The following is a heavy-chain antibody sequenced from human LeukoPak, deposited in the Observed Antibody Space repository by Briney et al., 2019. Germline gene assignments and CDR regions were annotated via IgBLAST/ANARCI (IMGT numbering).Heavy chain of an antibody. D-gene: IGHD3-10*01. J-gene: IGHJ4*02. Sequence: GRSLRLSCAASGFTFTSYGMHWVRQAPGKGLEWVAVIWYDGSNKYYADSVKGRFTISRDNSKNTLYLQMNSLRAEDTAVYYCARSVRGGIAEGPIDHWGQGTLVTVSS. V-gene: IGHV3-33*01. CDR3: ARSVRGGIAEGPIDH. CDR1: GFTFTSYG. CDR2: IWYDGSNK.